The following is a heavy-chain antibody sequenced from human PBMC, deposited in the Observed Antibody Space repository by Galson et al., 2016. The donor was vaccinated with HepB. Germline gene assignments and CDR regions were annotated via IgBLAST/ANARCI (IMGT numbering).Heavy chain of an antibody. D-gene: IGHD3-16*01. CDR3: ARSDGGYFDY. CDR1: GYTFTSYG. CDR2: TSGYNGYT. Sequence: SVKVSCKASGYTFTSYGISWVRQAPGQGLEWMGWTSGYNGYTNYARNLQDRLTITTSTNTAYMEQRSLRRDDTAFYYCARSDGGYFDYWGQGTLVTVSS. V-gene: IGHV1-18*04. J-gene: IGHJ4*02.